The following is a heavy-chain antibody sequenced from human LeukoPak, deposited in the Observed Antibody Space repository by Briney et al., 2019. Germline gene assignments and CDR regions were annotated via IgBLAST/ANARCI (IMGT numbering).Heavy chain of an antibody. CDR1: GFTFTGYD. Sequence: ASVKVSCKASGFTFTGYDMHWVRQAPGQRLEWLGWINPNSGGTNYAQKFQGRVTMTRDTSISTAYMELSRLRSDDTAVYYCARETSISHSSNYLFDYWGQGTLVTVSS. J-gene: IGHJ4*02. V-gene: IGHV1-2*02. CDR2: INPNSGGT. D-gene: IGHD4-11*01. CDR3: ARETSISHSSNYLFDY.